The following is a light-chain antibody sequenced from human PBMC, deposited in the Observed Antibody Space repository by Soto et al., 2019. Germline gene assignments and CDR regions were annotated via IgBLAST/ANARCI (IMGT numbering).Light chain of an antibody. Sequence: DIQMTQSPSTLSASVGDRVTITCRASQSISSWLAWYQQXXXXAPKLLIYDASSLESGVPSRFXXXXXXXXXXLXISSLQPDDFATYYCQQYNSYSRAFGQGTKVEIK. V-gene: IGKV1-5*01. CDR2: DAS. J-gene: IGKJ1*01. CDR3: QQYNSYSRA. CDR1: QSISSW.